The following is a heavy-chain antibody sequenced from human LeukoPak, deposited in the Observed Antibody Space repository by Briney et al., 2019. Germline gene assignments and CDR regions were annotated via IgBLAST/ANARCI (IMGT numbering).Heavy chain of an antibody. CDR2: IYYSGST. D-gene: IGHD3-10*01. Sequence: SETLSLTCTVSGVSISSYYWSWIRQPPGKGLEWIGYIYYSGSTYYNPSLKSRVTISVDTSKNQFSLKLSSVTAADTAVYYCARDDVTMVRGPSGGMDVWGQGTTVTVSS. V-gene: IGHV4-59*12. CDR3: ARDDVTMVRGPSGGMDV. CDR1: GVSISSYY. J-gene: IGHJ6*02.